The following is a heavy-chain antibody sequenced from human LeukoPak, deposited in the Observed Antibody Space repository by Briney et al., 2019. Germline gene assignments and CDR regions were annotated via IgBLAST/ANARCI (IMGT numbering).Heavy chain of an antibody. J-gene: IGHJ4*02. Sequence: SETLSLTCAVYGGSFSGYYWSWIRQPPGKGLEWIGEINHSGSTNYNPSLKSRVIISVDTSKNQFSLKLSSVTAADTAVYYCARGLHYYDSSGYSPTFDYWGQGTLVTVSS. D-gene: IGHD3-22*01. CDR1: GGSFSGYY. CDR3: ARGLHYYDSSGYSPTFDY. V-gene: IGHV4-34*01. CDR2: INHSGST.